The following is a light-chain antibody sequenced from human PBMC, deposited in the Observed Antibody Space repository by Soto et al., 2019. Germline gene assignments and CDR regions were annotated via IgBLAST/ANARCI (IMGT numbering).Light chain of an antibody. V-gene: IGKV3-20*01. CDR2: GTY. CDR1: QSVISAY. CDR3: QHYGNLPPIT. J-gene: IGKJ5*01. Sequence: VLTQSPGTLSLSPGERASLSCRASQSVISAYLAWVQQKPGQAPRLLISGTYNRAAGIPDRFSGSRSGTDFTLTINRLEPEDFGVYYCQHYGNLPPITFGQGTRLEIK.